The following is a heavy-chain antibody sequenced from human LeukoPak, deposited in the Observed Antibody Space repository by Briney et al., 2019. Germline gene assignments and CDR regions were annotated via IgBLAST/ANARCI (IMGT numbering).Heavy chain of an antibody. J-gene: IGHJ4*02. CDR2: INPSGGST. V-gene: IGHV1-46*01. CDR1: GYTFTDYY. CDR3: ARTLYDILTGYYFWGGYYFDY. D-gene: IGHD3-9*01. Sequence: GASVKVSCKASGYTFTDYYMHWVRQAPGQGLEWMGIINPSGGSTSYAQKFQGRVTMTRDMSTSTVYMELSSLRSEDTAVYYCARTLYDILTGYYFWGGYYFDYRGQGTLVTVSS.